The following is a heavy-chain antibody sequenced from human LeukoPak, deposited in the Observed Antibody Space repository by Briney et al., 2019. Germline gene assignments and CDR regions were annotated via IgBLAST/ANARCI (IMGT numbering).Heavy chain of an antibody. D-gene: IGHD3-22*01. CDR3: AKASDSSGYLWYFDL. J-gene: IGHJ2*01. V-gene: IGHV3-23*01. CDR2: ISGSGDNT. Sequence: GGSLRLSCIASGFTFTSYAMSWVRQAPGKGLEWVSSISGSGDNTYYADSVKGRFTISRDNSKNTLYLQMNSLRAEDTAVYYCAKASDSSGYLWYFDLWGRGTLVTVSS. CDR1: GFTFTSYA.